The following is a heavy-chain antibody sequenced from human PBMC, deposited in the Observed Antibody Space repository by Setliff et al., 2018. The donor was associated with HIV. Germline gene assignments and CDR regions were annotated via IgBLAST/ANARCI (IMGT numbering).Heavy chain of an antibody. CDR3: ATFFVSTATTQDY. V-gene: IGHV4-34*01. J-gene: IGHJ4*02. D-gene: IGHD4-17*01. CDR1: GGSFGDQF. Sequence: SETLSLTCAVYGGSFGDQFWNWIRQSPGKGLEWIGEIHHGGGTKYNPSLKSRVTVSLDMSKNQFSLKLNSLTAADTGAYYCATFFVSTATTQDYWGQGTLVTV. CDR2: IHHGGGT.